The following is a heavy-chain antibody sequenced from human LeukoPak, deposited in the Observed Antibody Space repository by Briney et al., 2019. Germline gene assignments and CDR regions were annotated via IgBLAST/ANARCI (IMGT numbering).Heavy chain of an antibody. Sequence: SETLFLTCSVSGGSISRTDNYWTWIRQSPGKGLEWIGSIHYSGSTFYNPSLKSRVTISIDKSKNQFSLKETSVTAADTAVYYCARSQRGYNWNWAFDYWGQGTLVTVSS. V-gene: IGHV4-39*07. CDR2: IHYSGST. J-gene: IGHJ4*02. D-gene: IGHD1-7*01. CDR3: ARSQRGYNWNWAFDY. CDR1: GGSISRTDNY.